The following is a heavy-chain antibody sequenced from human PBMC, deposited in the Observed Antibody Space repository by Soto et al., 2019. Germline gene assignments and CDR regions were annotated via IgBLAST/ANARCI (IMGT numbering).Heavy chain of an antibody. Sequence: LTGTVCPDSLSESDYYWVWIHQPPGGGLEWLVSIHYSETSYDRSPLKGRATISVDTYQNLISLNLKSATAADTAVYFCARARGQRYRNAYPVSGQGTMVTVSS. V-gene: IGHV4-39*01. CDR3: ARARGQRYRNAYPV. J-gene: IGHJ3*01. CDR2: IHYSETS. CDR1: PDSLSESDYY. D-gene: IGHD3-16*01.